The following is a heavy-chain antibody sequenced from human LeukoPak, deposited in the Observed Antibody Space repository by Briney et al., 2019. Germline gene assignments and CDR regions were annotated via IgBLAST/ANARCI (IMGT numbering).Heavy chain of an antibody. CDR2: ISAYNGNT. D-gene: IGHD3-3*01. J-gene: IGHJ4*02. V-gene: IGHV1-18*01. CDR1: GYTFTSYG. Sequence: ASVKVSCKASGYTFTSYGISWVRQAPGQGLEWMGWISAYNGNTNYAQKLQGRVTMTTDTSTSTAYMELRSLRSDDTAVYYCARVEYDFWSGYYTWDYWGQGTLVTVSS. CDR3: ARVEYDFWSGYYTWDY.